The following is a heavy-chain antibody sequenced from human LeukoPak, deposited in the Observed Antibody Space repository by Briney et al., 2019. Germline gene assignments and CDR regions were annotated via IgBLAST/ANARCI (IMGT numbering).Heavy chain of an antibody. V-gene: IGHV3-33*01. CDR2: IWYDGSNT. CDR3: VREADCSGGGGYRGEFDD. D-gene: IGHD2-15*01. J-gene: IGHJ4*02. Sequence: PGGSLRLSCAASGFTFSTYAMHWVRQAPGKGRVWVAVIWYDGSNTYYVDDVKGRFTNSRDNSQNMLFLQMNSLGVEDTALYFCVREADCSGGGGYRGEFDDWGQGTRVTVSS. CDR1: GFTFSTYA.